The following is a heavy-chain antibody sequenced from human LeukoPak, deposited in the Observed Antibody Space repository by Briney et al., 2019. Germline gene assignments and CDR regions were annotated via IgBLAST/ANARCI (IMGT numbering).Heavy chain of an antibody. J-gene: IGHJ6*02. D-gene: IGHD6-19*01. CDR2: INPNSGGT. CDR3: ARAQQWLGGFYYGMDV. Sequence: ASVKVSCKASGYTFTGYYMHWVRQAPGQGLEWMGWINPNSGGTSSAQKFQGRVTMTRDTSITTVYMEVSWLTSDDTAIYYCARAQQWLGGFYYGMDVWGQGTTVTVSS. CDR1: GYTFTGYY. V-gene: IGHV1-2*02.